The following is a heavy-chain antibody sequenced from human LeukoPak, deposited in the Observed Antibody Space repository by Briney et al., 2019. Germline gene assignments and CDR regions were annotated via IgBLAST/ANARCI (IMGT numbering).Heavy chain of an antibody. CDR1: GGSISSYY. CDR3: ARGTGDFWSGWEVEDYFDY. CDR2: IYTSGST. J-gene: IGHJ4*02. D-gene: IGHD3-3*01. V-gene: IGHV4-4*07. Sequence: SETLSLTCTVSGGSISSYYWSWIRQPAGKGLEWIGRIYTSGSTNYNPSLKSRVTMSVDTSKNQFSLKLSSVTAADTAAYYCARGTGDFWSGWEVEDYFDYWGQGTLVTVSS.